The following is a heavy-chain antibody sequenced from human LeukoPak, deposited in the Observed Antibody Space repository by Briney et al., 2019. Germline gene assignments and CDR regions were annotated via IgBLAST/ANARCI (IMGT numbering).Heavy chain of an antibody. V-gene: IGHV3-23*01. D-gene: IGHD5/OR15-5a*01. CDR2: ISGGSSTI. CDR1: GFTFSSYT. Sequence: PGGSLRLSCAASGFTFSSYTMHWVRQAPGKGLEWISSISGGSSTIYYADSVKGRFTISRDNSRDTLYLHMDSLRAEDTAVYYCAKRGVYYFDDWGPGTLVTVSS. J-gene: IGHJ4*02. CDR3: AKRGVYYFDD.